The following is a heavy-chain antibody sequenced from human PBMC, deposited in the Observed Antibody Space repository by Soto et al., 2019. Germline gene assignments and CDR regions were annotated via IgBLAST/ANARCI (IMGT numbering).Heavy chain of an antibody. V-gene: IGHV3-53*01. CDR2: IHAGGRK. J-gene: IGHJ4*02. D-gene: IGHD3-22*01. CDR3: GIYYDRCGYYPDGIEY. Sequence: GALRLSCADSGITVSSKYMTWVRQAHGKGLEWVSIIHAGGRKDYVGTVKGRFTISRDNSKNTLYLQMNNLRPKDTPVYTGGIYYDRCGYYPDGIEYWGQGTLVTVSS. CDR1: GITVSSKY.